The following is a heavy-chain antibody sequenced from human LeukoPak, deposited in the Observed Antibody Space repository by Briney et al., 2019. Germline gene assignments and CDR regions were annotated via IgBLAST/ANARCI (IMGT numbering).Heavy chain of an antibody. Sequence: SETLSLTCAVYGGSFSGYYWSWIRQPPGKGLEWIGEINHSGSTNYNPSLKSRVTISVDTSKNQFSLKLSSVTAADTAVYYCARGYVYSYALDAFDIWGQGTMVTVS. CDR1: GGSFSGYY. D-gene: IGHD5-18*01. V-gene: IGHV4-34*01. CDR3: ARGYVYSYALDAFDI. CDR2: INHSGST. J-gene: IGHJ3*02.